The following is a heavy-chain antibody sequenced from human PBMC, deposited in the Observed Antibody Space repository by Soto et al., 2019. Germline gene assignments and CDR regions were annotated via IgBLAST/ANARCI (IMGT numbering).Heavy chain of an antibody. D-gene: IGHD1-20*01. CDR1: GGTFSRYT. Sequence: QVQLVQSGAEVNKPGSSVRVSCKAPGGTFSRYTINWVRQAPGQGLEWMGGVVPRIGSRNFIRTFKGRLTLTADKSTRTAFLELSSLRPEDTAVYYCTRGGRESNWNDGNFEYWGQGTQVTVSS. CDR3: TRGGRESNWNDGNFEY. V-gene: IGHV1-69*08. J-gene: IGHJ4*02. CDR2: VVPRIGSR.